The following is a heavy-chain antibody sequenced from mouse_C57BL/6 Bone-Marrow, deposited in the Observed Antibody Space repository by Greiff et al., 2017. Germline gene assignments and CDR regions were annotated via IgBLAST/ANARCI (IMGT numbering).Heavy chain of an antibody. V-gene: IGHV1-59*01. Sequence: QVQLQQPGAELVRPGTSVKLSCKASGYTFTSYWMHWVKQRPGQGLEWIGVIDPSDSYTNYNQKFKGKATLTVDTSSSTAYMQLSSLISEDSAVYYCASNYPSWFAYWGQGTLVTVSA. CDR2: IDPSDSYT. CDR3: ASNYPSWFAY. CDR1: GYTFTSYW. D-gene: IGHD2-1*01. J-gene: IGHJ3*01.